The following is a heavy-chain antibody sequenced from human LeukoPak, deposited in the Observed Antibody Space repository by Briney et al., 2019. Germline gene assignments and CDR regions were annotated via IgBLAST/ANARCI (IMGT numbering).Heavy chain of an antibody. CDR2: IYHSGST. Sequence: SETLSLTCTVSGGSISSGGYYWSWIRQPPGKGLEWIGYIYHSGSTYYNPSLKSRVTISVDTSKNQFSLKLSSVTAADTAVYYCASQYSSSWYYFDYWGQGTLVTVSS. CDR1: GGSISSGGYY. V-gene: IGHV4-30-2*05. D-gene: IGHD6-13*01. J-gene: IGHJ4*02. CDR3: ASQYSSSWYYFDY.